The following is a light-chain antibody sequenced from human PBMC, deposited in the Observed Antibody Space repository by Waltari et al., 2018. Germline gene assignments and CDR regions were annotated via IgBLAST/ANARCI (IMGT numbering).Light chain of an antibody. CDR3: CSSAGRSTL. V-gene: IGLV2-23*01. J-gene: IGLJ2*01. Sequence: QSALTQPASVSGSPGQSITISCTGTTSDVGNYNLVSWYQQHPGKAPKLLIYEGSRRPAGLSNCVSGPTSGNTASRTIPGLQAEDEADYYCCSSAGRSTLFGGGTKLTLL. CDR1: TSDVGNYNL. CDR2: EGS.